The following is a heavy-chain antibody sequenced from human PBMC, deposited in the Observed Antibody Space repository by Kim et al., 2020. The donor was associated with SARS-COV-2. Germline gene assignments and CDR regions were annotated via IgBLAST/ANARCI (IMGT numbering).Heavy chain of an antibody. CDR2: IFGSGSGK. CDR3: AKHLRVTPVTFYWFFEL. V-gene: IGHV3-23*01. J-gene: IGHJ2*01. CDR1: QFAFRNSA. Sequence: GGSLRLSCSASQFAFRNSAMSWVRQAPGKGLEWVSGIFGSGSGKYYADSVKGRFSISRDNSKNILYLQMDNLRAEDTAVYYCAKHLRVTPVTFYWFFELWGRGPLVTVSS. D-gene: IGHD2-21*02.